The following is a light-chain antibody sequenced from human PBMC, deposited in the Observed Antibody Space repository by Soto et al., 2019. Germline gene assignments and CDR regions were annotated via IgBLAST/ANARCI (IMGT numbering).Light chain of an antibody. Sequence: EIVLTQSPATLSVSPGERVTLSCRASQSVDINLAWYQHKPGQAPRLVIYGASTRATDMPGTFSGSGSGTEFTLTISSLQSEDFGVYYCQQYKNWPRTFGQGTKVEIK. CDR1: QSVDIN. J-gene: IGKJ1*01. CDR2: GAS. CDR3: QQYKNWPRT. V-gene: IGKV3-15*01.